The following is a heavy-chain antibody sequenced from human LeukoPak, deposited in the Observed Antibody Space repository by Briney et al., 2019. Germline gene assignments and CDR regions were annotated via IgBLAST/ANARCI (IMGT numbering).Heavy chain of an antibody. J-gene: IGHJ4*02. CDR2: IRYDGSNK. Sequence: GGSLRLSCAASGFTFSSYGMHWVRQAPGKGLEWVAFIRYDGSNKYYADSVKGRFTISRDNSKNTLYLQMNSLRAEDTAVYYCAKDHLPSEEDYFDYWGQGTLVTVSS. V-gene: IGHV3-30*02. CDR3: AKDHLPSEEDYFDY. CDR1: GFTFSSYG.